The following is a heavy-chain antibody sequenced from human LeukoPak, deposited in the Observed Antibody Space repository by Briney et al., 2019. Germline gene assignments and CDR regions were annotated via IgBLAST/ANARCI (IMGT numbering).Heavy chain of an antibody. CDR2: INTNTGNP. Sequence: ASVKVSCKASGYTFTSYAMNWVRQAPGQGLEWMGWINTNTGNPTYAQGFTGRFVFSLDTSVSTAYLQISSLKAKDTAVYYCARGEYSGYEKNWFDPWGQGTLVTVSS. V-gene: IGHV7-4-1*02. D-gene: IGHD5-12*01. J-gene: IGHJ5*02. CDR3: ARGEYSGYEKNWFDP. CDR1: GYTFTSYA.